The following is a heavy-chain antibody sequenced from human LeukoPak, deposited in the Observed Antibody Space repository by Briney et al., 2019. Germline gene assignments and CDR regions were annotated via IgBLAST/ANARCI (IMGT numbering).Heavy chain of an antibody. CDR2: INSDGSST. CDR1: GFTFSSYA. V-gene: IGHV3-74*01. CDR3: ARGDDFWSGYSFDY. D-gene: IGHD3-3*01. Sequence: PGGSLRLSCAASGFTFSSYAMSWVRQAPGKGLVWVSRINSDGSSTSYADSVKGRFTISRDNAKNTLYLQMNSLRAEDTAVYYCARGDDFWSGYSFDYWGQGTLVTVSS. J-gene: IGHJ4*02.